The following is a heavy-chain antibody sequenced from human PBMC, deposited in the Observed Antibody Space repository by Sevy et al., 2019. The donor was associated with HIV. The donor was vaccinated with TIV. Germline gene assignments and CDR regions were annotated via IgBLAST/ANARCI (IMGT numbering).Heavy chain of an antibody. CDR1: GFTFSDHY. D-gene: IGHD6-13*01. CDR2: IRNEADSYTT. V-gene: IGHV3-72*01. J-gene: IGHJ4*02. CDR3: TTHAGRPAAGTVFDY. Sequence: GGSLRLSCAASGFTFSDHYMEWVRQAPGKGLEWVGRIRNEADSYTTEYAATVKGRFTISRDDSENSLYLPTNGLKTEDTAVYYGTTHAGRPAAGTVFDYWGQGTLVTVSA.